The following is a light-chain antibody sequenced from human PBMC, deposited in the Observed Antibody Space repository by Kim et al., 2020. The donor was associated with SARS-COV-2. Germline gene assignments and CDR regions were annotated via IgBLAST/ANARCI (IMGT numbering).Light chain of an antibody. CDR2: DAT. CDR3: QQPNDWPPFT. J-gene: IGKJ5*01. V-gene: IGKV3D-15*01. CDR1: ETINNK. Sequence: SPGERATLSCTASETINNKLVWYQQKPGQPPRLLIYDATDRAAGVPARFIGSGSETDFTLTISSLQSEDFAVYYCQQPNDWPPFTFGQGTKLEIK.